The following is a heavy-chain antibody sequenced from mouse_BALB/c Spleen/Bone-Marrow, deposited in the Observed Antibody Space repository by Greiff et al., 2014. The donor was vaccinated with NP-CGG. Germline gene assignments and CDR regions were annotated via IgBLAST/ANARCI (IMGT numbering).Heavy chain of an antibody. J-gene: IGHJ2*01. Sequence: QVQLKHSGAELVRPGASVKLSCKASGYTFTSYWINWVKQRPGQGLEWIGNIYPSDNYTNYNQKFKDKDTLTVDKSSSTAYMQLSSPTSEDSAVYYCTRTYEYFDYWGQGTTLTVSS. V-gene: IGHV1-69*02. CDR2: IYPSDNYT. D-gene: IGHD2-3*01. CDR3: TRTYEYFDY. CDR1: GYTFTSYW.